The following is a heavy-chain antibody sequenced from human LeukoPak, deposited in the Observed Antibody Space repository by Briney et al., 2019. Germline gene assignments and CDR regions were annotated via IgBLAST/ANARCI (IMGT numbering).Heavy chain of an antibody. Sequence: GESLKISCKGSGYTFSNYWIGWVRQMPGKGLEWMGIIYPGDSDTRYSPSFQGQASISVDKSISTAYLQWSSLKASDTAMYYCARWDTAMVDWGQGTLVTVSS. CDR2: IYPGDSDT. CDR3: ARWDTAMVD. CDR1: GYTFSNYW. V-gene: IGHV5-51*01. J-gene: IGHJ4*02. D-gene: IGHD5-18*01.